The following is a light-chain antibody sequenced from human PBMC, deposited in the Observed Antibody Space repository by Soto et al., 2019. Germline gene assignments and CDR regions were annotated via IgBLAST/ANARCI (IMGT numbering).Light chain of an antibody. J-gene: IGKJ1*01. Sequence: EIVLTQSPGTLSLSPVGIATLSCRASQSVSSSYLAWYQQKPVQSPRLLIYGASNRATGIPDRFSASGSGTDFPLTISRMAPEYFAVDDCQQYGSPGTFGQGTKVDI. CDR1: QSVSSSY. CDR3: QQYGSPGT. V-gene: IGKV3-20*01. CDR2: GAS.